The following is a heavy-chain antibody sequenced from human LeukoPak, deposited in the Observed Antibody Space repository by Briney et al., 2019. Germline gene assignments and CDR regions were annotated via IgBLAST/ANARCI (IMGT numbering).Heavy chain of an antibody. CDR3: AYGSITPRDY. Sequence: RSSETLSLTCTVSGGSISSGDYYWSWIRQPPGKGLEWIGEINHSGSTNYNPSLKSRVTISVDTSKNQFSLKLSSVTAADTAVYYCAYGSITPRDYWGQGTLVTVSS. D-gene: IGHD2-15*01. CDR1: GGSISSGDYY. J-gene: IGHJ4*02. V-gene: IGHV4-39*07. CDR2: INHSGST.